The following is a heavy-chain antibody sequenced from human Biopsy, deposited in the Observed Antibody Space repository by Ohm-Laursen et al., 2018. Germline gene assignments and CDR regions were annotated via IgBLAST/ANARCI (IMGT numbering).Heavy chain of an antibody. J-gene: IGHJ4*02. CDR1: DGSISNIINY. D-gene: IGHD3-10*01. V-gene: IGHV4-39*01. CDR3: ARHSFGSGRDF. CDR2: IYQTGIT. Sequence: SETLSLTCTVTDGSISNIINYWGWIRQPLGKGLEWLGSIYQTGITDYNPALKSRVTISVDTSNNQFSLNLSSLTAADTAVYYCARHSFGSGRDFWGQGTLVTVSS.